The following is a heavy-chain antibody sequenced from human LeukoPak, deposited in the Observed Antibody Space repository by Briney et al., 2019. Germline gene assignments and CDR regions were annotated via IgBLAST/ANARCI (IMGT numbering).Heavy chain of an antibody. CDR2: ISHSGST. Sequence: SETLSLTCAVYGGSFSGYYWSWIRQPPGKGLEWIGEISHSGSTNYNPSLKSRVTISVDTSKNQFSLKLSSVTAADTAVYYCARGGLNYYDSGFDYWGQGTLVTVSS. CDR3: ARGGLNYYDSGFDY. J-gene: IGHJ4*02. CDR1: GGSFSGYY. V-gene: IGHV4-34*01. D-gene: IGHD3-22*01.